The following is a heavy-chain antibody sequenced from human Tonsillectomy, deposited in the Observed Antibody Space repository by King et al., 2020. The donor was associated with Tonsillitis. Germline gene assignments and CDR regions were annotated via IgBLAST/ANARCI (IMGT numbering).Heavy chain of an antibody. V-gene: IGHV3-30*18. CDR2: ISYDGNTK. Sequence: VQLVESWGGVVQPGRSLRLSCAASRFTFSSYGMHWVRQAPGKGLEWVAVISYDGNTKYYADSVKGRFTISRDNSKTTLYLHLNSLRAEDTTVYYCVKSYGGNSHGLDYWGQGTLVTVSS. J-gene: IGHJ4*02. CDR1: RFTFSSYG. CDR3: VKSYGGNSHGLDY. D-gene: IGHD4-23*01.